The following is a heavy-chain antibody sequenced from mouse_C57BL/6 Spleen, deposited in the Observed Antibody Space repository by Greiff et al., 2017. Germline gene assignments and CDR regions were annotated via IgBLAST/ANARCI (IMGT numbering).Heavy chain of an antibody. V-gene: IGHV1-59*01. CDR2: IDPSDSYT. J-gene: IGHJ1*03. D-gene: IGHD1-1*01. CDR3: ARGDYYGSSSSWYFDV. Sequence: QVQLQQPGAELVRPGTSVKLSCKASGYTFTSYWMHWVKQRPGQGLEWIGVIDPSDSYTNYNQKFKGKATLTVDTSSSTAYMQLSSLTSEDSAVYYCARGDYYGSSSSWYFDVWGTGTTVTVSS. CDR1: GYTFTSYW.